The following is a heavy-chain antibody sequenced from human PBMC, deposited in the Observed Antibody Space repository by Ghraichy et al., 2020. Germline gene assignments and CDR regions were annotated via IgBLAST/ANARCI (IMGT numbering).Heavy chain of an antibody. V-gene: IGHV1-69*13. J-gene: IGHJ6*02. CDR3: ARVKAHYDILTGYYKVADYYGMDV. Sequence: SVKVSCKASGDTFSSYAISWVRQAPGQGLEWMGGIIPIFGTANYAQKFQGRVTITADESTSTAYMELSSLRSEDTAVYYCARVKAHYDILTGYYKVADYYGMDVCGQGTTVTVSS. CDR1: GDTFSSYA. CDR2: IIPIFGTA. D-gene: IGHD3-9*01.